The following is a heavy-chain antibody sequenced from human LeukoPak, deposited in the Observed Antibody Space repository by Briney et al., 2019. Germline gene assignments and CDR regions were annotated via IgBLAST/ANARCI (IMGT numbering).Heavy chain of an antibody. V-gene: IGHV4-31*03. CDR3: ARERYYGSGSQLFDY. CDR1: GGSISSGGYY. D-gene: IGHD3-10*01. CDR2: IYYSGST. Sequence: PPETLSLTCTVSGGSISSGGYYWSWIRQHPGKGLEWIGYIYYSGSTYYNPSLKSRVTISVDTSKNQFSLKLSSVTAADTAVYYCARERYYGSGSQLFDYWGQGTLVTVSS. J-gene: IGHJ4*02.